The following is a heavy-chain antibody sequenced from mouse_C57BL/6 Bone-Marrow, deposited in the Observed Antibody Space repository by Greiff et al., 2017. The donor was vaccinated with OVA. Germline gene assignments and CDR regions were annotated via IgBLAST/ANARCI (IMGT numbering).Heavy chain of an antibody. J-gene: IGHJ2*01. CDR2: ISSGGSYT. V-gene: IGHV5-6*01. Sequence: EVQLQQSGGDLVKPGGSLKLSCAASGFTFSSYGMSWVRQTPDKRLEWVATISSGGSYTYYPDSVKGRFTISRDNAKNTLYLQMSSLKSEDTAMYYCARQDYGNYDYFDYWGQGTTLTVSS. D-gene: IGHD2-1*01. CDR1: GFTFSSYG. CDR3: ARQDYGNYDYFDY.